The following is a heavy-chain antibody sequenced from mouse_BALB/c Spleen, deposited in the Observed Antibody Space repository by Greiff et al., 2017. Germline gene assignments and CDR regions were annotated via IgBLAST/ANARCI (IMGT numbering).Heavy chain of an antibody. CDR3: AKGGIGWFDY. CDR2: ISSGSSTI. Sequence: EVQLVESGGGLVQPGGSRKLSCAASGFTFSSFGMHWVRQSPEKGLEWVAYISSGSSTIYYADTVKGRFTVSRDNTKNTLFLQMTSLRSKDTDMYDSAKGGIGWFDYWGQGTTLTVSA. V-gene: IGHV5-17*02. CDR1: GFTFSSFG. D-gene: IGHD1-1*02. J-gene: IGHJ2*01.